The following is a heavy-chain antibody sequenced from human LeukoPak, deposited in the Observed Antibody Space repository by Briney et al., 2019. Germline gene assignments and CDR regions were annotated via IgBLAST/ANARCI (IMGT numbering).Heavy chain of an antibody. CDR1: GGSISSSSYY. D-gene: IGHD3-22*01. Sequence: PSETLSHTCTVSGGSISSSSYYWGWIRQPPGKGLEWIGSIYYSGSTYYNPSLKSRVTISVDTSKNQFSLKLSSVTAADTAVYYCATPGGYYDSSGYFKDYWGQGTLVTVSS. CDR3: ATPGGYYDSSGYFKDY. J-gene: IGHJ4*02. V-gene: IGHV4-39*01. CDR2: IYYSGST.